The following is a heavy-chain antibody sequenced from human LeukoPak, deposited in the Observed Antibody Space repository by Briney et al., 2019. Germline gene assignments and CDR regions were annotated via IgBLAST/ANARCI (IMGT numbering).Heavy chain of an antibody. V-gene: IGHV3-30*01. Sequence: PGRSLRLSCAASGFTFSSYAMHWVRQAPGKGLEWVAVISYDGSNKYYADSVKGRFTISRDNSKNTLYLQMNSLRAEDTAVYYCARAIYGSGSYYYYYYMDVWGKGTTVTVSS. J-gene: IGHJ6*03. D-gene: IGHD3-10*01. CDR3: ARAIYGSGSYYYYYYMDV. CDR2: ISYDGSNK. CDR1: GFTFSSYA.